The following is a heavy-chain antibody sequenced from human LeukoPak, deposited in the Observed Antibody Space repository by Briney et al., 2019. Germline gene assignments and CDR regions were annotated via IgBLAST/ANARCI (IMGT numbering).Heavy chain of an antibody. Sequence: GVSVKVSCKASGYTFTSYGISWVRQAPGQGLEWMGWISVYNGDTNYAQKFQGRVTMTTDTSTSTAYMELRSLRSDDTAVYYCARHGIAVVDYWGQGTLVTVSS. CDR1: GYTFTSYG. J-gene: IGHJ4*02. CDR2: ISVYNGDT. V-gene: IGHV1-18*01. D-gene: IGHD6-19*01. CDR3: ARHGIAVVDY.